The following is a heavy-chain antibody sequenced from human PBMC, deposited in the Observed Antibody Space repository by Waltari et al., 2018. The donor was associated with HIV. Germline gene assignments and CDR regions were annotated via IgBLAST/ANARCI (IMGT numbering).Heavy chain of an antibody. J-gene: IGHJ5*02. CDR3: ARVIRGEFVLMAHAIRWFDP. CDR2: MNPNSGNT. D-gene: IGHD2-8*01. V-gene: IGHV1-8*01. CDR1: GYTFTSYD. Sequence: QVQLVQSGAEVKKPGASVKVSCKASGYTFTSYDINWVRQATGQGLEWMGWMNPNSGNTGYAQKFQGRVTMTRNTSISTAYMELSSLRSEDTAVYYCARVIRGEFVLMAHAIRWFDPWGQGTLVTVSS.